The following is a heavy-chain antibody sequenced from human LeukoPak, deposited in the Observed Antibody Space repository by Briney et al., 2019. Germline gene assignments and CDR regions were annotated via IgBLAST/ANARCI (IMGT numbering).Heavy chain of an antibody. V-gene: IGHV4-39*01. D-gene: IGHD5-18*01. CDR3: AGIRGYSYGYPDAFDI. J-gene: IGHJ3*02. CDR1: GVSISSSSYY. Sequence: SETLSLTCTVSGVSISSSSYYWGWIRQPPGKGLEWIGSIYYSGSTYYNPSLKSRVTISVDTSKHQFSLKLSSVTAADTAVYYCAGIRGYSYGYPDAFDIWGQGTMVTVSS. CDR2: IYYSGST.